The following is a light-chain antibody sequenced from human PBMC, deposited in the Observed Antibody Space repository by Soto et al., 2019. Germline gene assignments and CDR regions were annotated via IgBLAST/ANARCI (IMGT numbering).Light chain of an antibody. CDR3: TSMTISSTPHYV. CDR1: TSDIGTYNY. V-gene: IGLV2-14*01. Sequence: QSALTQPAAVAGSPGESITISCTGTTSDIGTYNYVSWFQQYSGKAPKLLIYEVNNRPSGVSNRFSGSKSGNSASLTISGLQAEDEAYYYCTSMTISSTPHYVFGPGTAVTVL. J-gene: IGLJ1*01. CDR2: EVN.